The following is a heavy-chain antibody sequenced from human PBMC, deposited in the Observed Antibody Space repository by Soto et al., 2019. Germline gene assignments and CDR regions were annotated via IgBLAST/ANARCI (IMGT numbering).Heavy chain of an antibody. CDR2: IKSKTEGGTT. J-gene: IGHJ6*02. Sequence: GGSLRLSCAASGFTFSYAWMNWVRHAPGKGLEWVGRIKSKTEGGTTDYAAPVKGRFTISRDDSKNTLYLQMNSLKTEDTGVYYCTTAFYYYYGMDVWGQGTTVTVSS. CDR1: GFTFSYAW. V-gene: IGHV3-15*07. CDR3: TTAFYYYYGMDV.